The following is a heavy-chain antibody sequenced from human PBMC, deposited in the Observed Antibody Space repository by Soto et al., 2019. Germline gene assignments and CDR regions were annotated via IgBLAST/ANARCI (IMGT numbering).Heavy chain of an antibody. V-gene: IGHV3-23*01. CDR2: ISGSAGRT. CDR3: AKDKGSSWYEIDY. Sequence: EVQLLESGGGFVQPGGSLRLSCAAYGVNFSNYAVTWVRQAPGKGLEWVSTISGSAGRTYYADYVKGRFSTSRDNPKNTPYLQMNSLRAEDTAVYYCAKDKGSSWYEIDYWGQGTLVTVSS. CDR1: GVNFSNYA. D-gene: IGHD6-13*01. J-gene: IGHJ4*02.